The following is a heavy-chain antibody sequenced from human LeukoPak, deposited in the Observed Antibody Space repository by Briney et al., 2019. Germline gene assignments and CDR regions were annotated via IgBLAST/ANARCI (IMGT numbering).Heavy chain of an antibody. D-gene: IGHD6-13*01. J-gene: IGHJ5*02. CDR3: ARGAAAGTGWFDP. Sequence: PSETLSLTCTVSGGSISSYYWSWIRQPPGKGLECIGYIYYSGSTNYNPSLKSRVTISVDTSKNQFSLKLSSVTAADTAVYYCARGAAAGTGWFDPWGQGTLVTVSS. CDR2: IYYSGST. CDR1: GGSISSYY. V-gene: IGHV4-59*01.